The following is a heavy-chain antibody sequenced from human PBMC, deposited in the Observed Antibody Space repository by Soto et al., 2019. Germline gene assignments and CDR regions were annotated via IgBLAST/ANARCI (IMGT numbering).Heavy chain of an antibody. V-gene: IGHV3-33*01. CDR3: ARPGKGSSGWNDAFDI. CDR2: IWYDGSNK. J-gene: IGHJ3*02. Sequence: GGSLRLSCAASGFTFSSYGMHWVRQAPGKGLEWVAVIWYDGSNKYYADSVKGRFTISRDNSKNTLYLQMNSLRAEDTAVYYCARPGKGSSGWNDAFDIWGQGTMVTVSS. D-gene: IGHD6-19*01. CDR1: GFTFSSYG.